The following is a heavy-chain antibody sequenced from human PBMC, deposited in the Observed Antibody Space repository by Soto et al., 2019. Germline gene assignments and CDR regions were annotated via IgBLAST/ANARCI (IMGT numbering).Heavy chain of an antibody. D-gene: IGHD6-19*01. CDR2: ISAYNGNT. V-gene: IGHV1-18*01. CDR1: GYTFTSYA. Sequence: GASVKVSCKASGYTFTSYAMNWVRQAPGQGLEWMGWISAYNGNTNYAQKLQGRVTMTTDTSTSTAYMELRSLRSDDTAVYYCARDLAVGLVDYWGQGTLVTVSS. J-gene: IGHJ4*02. CDR3: ARDLAVGLVDY.